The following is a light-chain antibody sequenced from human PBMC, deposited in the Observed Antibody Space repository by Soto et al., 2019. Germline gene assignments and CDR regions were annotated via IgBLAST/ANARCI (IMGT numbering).Light chain of an antibody. CDR1: STDVGRYNY. Sequence: QSVLTQPASVSGSPGQPITISCTGTSTDVGRYNYVSWYQQHPGKAPKLMIYDVANRPSGVSNRFSGPKSGITASLTISGLQAEYEADYYCSSYTTSSTYVFGTGTKVTVL. V-gene: IGLV2-14*01. CDR3: SSYTTSSTYV. CDR2: DVA. J-gene: IGLJ1*01.